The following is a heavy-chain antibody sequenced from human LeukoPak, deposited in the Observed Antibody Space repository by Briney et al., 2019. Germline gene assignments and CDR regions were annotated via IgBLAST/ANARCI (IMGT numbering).Heavy chain of an antibody. Sequence: GGSLSLSCAASGFTFSSYAMHWVRQAPGKGLEWVAVISYDGSNKYYADSVKGRFTISRDNSKNTLYLQMNSLRAEDTAVYYCARLWLVWGDYWGQGTLVTVSS. CDR2: ISYDGSNK. CDR3: ARLWLVWGDY. V-gene: IGHV3-30-3*01. CDR1: GFTFSSYA. D-gene: IGHD6-19*01. J-gene: IGHJ4*02.